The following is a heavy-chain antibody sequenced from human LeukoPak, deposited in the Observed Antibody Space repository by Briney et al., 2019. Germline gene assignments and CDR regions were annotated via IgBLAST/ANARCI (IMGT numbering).Heavy chain of an antibody. CDR1: GGSVSSYY. CDR2: IYYSGST. Sequence: SGTLSLTCTVSGGSVSSYYWSWIRQPPGKGLEWIGYIYYSGSTNYNPSLKSRVTISVDTSKNQFSLKLSSVTAADTAVYYCARLGGRITPGVSWFDAWGQGTLVTVSS. J-gene: IGHJ5*02. CDR3: ARLGGRITPGVSWFDA. V-gene: IGHV4-59*08. D-gene: IGHD3-10*01.